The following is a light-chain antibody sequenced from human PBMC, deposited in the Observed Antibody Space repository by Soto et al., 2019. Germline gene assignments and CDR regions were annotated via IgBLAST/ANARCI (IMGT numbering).Light chain of an antibody. CDR3: SSYGGNSNYV. Sequence: QSALTQPRSVSGSPGQSVTISCTGTSSDVGGYDFVSWYQQHPGKAPKLMISDVSKRPSGVPDRFSGSKSGNTASLTNSGLQAEDEADYYCSSYGGNSNYVFGTGTKVTVL. CDR1: SSDVGGYDF. J-gene: IGLJ1*01. V-gene: IGLV2-11*01. CDR2: DVS.